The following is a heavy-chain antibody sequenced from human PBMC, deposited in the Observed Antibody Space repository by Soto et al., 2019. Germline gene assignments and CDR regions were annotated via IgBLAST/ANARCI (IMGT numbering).Heavy chain of an antibody. D-gene: IGHD3-3*01. CDR3: ARDGGREFSFGVVIHDAFDI. CDR2: ISSSSSTI. Sequence: GGSLRLSCAASGFTFSSYSMNWVRQAPGKGLEWVSYISSSSSTIYYADSVKGRFTISRDNAKNSLYLQMNSLRDEDTAGYYCARDGGREFSFGVVIHDAFDIWGQGTMVTVSS. J-gene: IGHJ3*02. V-gene: IGHV3-48*02. CDR1: GFTFSSYS.